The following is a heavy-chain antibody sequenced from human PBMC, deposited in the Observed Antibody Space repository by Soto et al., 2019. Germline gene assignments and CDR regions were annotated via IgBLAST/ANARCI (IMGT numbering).Heavy chain of an antibody. CDR3: ARRIFGVVIEDHYYYYGMDV. V-gene: IGHV1-69*13. Sequence: ASVKVSCKASGGTFSSYAISWVRQAPGQGLEWMGGIIPIFGTANYAQKFQGRVTITADESTSTAYMELSSLRSEDTAVYYCARRIFGVVIEDHYYYYGMDVWXQ. D-gene: IGHD3-3*01. CDR2: IIPIFGTA. J-gene: IGHJ6*02. CDR1: GGTFSSYA.